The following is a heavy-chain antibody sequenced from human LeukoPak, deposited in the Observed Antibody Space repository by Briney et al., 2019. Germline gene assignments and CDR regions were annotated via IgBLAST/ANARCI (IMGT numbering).Heavy chain of an antibody. CDR3: ARGDGGCYGTEDY. J-gene: IGHJ4*02. V-gene: IGHV4-59*01. D-gene: IGHD6-19*01. Sequence: PPETLSLTCTVSGGSTTSYYWSWIRPLPGKGLEWIGYIYYSGSTNYNPSLKSRVPIPVDTTKNQFSLKRSSVTAADTAVYYCARGDGGCYGTEDYWGLGTLVT. CDR2: IYYSGST. CDR1: GGSTTSYY.